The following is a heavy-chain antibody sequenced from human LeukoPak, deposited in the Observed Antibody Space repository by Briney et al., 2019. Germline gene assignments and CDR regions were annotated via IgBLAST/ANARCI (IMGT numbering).Heavy chain of an antibody. CDR1: GGSISSYY. V-gene: IGHV4-59*01. CDR2: IYYSGST. CDR3: ARFLWFGERDAFDI. D-gene: IGHD3-10*01. J-gene: IGHJ3*02. Sequence: KASETLSLTCTVSGGSISSYYWSWIRQPPGKGLEWIGYIYYSGSTNYNPSLKSRVTISVDTSKNQFSLKLSSVTAADTAVYYCARFLWFGERDAFDIWGQGTMVTVSS.